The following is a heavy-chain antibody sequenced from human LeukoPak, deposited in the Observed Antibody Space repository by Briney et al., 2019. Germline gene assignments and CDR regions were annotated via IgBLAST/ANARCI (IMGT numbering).Heavy chain of an antibody. J-gene: IGHJ3*02. CDR2: IYSGGST. CDR3: ARETSDGAFDI. V-gene: IGHV3-53*01. CDR1: GFTVSSNY. Sequence: PGGSLRLSCAASGFTVSSNYISWVRQAPGKGLEWVSVIYSGGSTYYADSVKGRFTISRDNSKNTLYPQMNSLRAEDMAVYYCARETSDGAFDIWGQGTMVTVSS. D-gene: IGHD5-24*01.